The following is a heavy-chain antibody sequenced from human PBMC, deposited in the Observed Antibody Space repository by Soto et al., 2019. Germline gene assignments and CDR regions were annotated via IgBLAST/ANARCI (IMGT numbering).Heavy chain of an antibody. CDR1: GGSISSYY. V-gene: IGHV4-59*01. D-gene: IGHD1-20*01. Sequence: SETLSLTCTVSGGSISSYYWSWIRQPPGKGLEWIGYIYYSGITNYNPSLKSRVTISVDTSKNRFSLKLSSVTAADTAVYYCARYKSNYYNGMAVWGQGTTVTVS. CDR2: IYYSGIT. J-gene: IGHJ6*02. CDR3: ARYKSNYYNGMAV.